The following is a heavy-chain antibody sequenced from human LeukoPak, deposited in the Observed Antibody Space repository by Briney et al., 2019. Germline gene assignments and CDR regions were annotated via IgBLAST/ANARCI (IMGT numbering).Heavy chain of an antibody. J-gene: IGHJ4*02. CDR3: TKNEK. Sequence: GGSLRLSCAASDDSINSNWMSWVRQAPGKGPEWVASISPDGSQQYYVDSVKGRFTISRDNAKESLYLQMNSLRIEDTAIYYCTKNEKWGQGTLVTVSS. CDR2: ISPDGSQQ. V-gene: IGHV3-7*01. CDR1: DDSINSNW. D-gene: IGHD1-1*01.